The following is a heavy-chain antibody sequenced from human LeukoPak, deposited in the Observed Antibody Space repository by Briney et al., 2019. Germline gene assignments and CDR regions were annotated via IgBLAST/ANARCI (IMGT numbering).Heavy chain of an antibody. V-gene: IGHV3-48*03. D-gene: IGHD3-10*01. J-gene: IGHJ3*02. CDR2: ISNTGSTI. Sequence: GGSLRLSCEASGFTFSSYEMNWVRQAPGKGLEWVSYISNTGSTIHYADSVKGRFTISRDNAKNSLYLQMNSLRAEDTAVYYCARDPRRIIMGGIWGQGTMVTVSS. CDR3: ARDPRRIIMGGI. CDR1: GFTFSSYE.